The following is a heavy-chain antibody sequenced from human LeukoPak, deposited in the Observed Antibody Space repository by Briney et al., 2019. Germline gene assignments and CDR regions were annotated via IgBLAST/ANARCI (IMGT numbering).Heavy chain of an antibody. D-gene: IGHD5-18*01. V-gene: IGHV3-30-3*01. CDR2: ISYDGSNK. CDR1: GFTFSSYA. CDR3: ARARYSYGSAGY. J-gene: IGHJ4*02. Sequence: GGSLRLSCAASGFTFSSYAMHRVRRAPGKGLEWVAVISYDGSNKYYADSVKGRFTISRDNSKNTLYLQMNSLRAEDTAVYYCARARYSYGSAGYWGQGTLVTVSS.